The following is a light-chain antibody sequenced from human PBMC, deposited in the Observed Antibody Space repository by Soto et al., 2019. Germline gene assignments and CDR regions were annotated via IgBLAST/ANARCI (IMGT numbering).Light chain of an antibody. CDR1: QSVSNN. CDR2: GAS. V-gene: IGKV3D-15*01. CDR3: QQYNNWPPLT. Sequence: EIVMTQSPAALSVSPGERATLSSRASQSVSNNLAWYQQKAGQAPRLLIYGASTRATGIPARFSGSGSGTEVTLTISSLQSEDFAVYYCQQYNNWPPLTFGGGTKVEIK. J-gene: IGKJ4*01.